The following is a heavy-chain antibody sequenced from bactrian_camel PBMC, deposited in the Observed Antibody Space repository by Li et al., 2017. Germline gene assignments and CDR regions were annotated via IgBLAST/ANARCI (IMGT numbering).Heavy chain of an antibody. CDR1: GFTSAKYT. CDR3: AKALPAGSGYEWSD. J-gene: IGHJ4*01. D-gene: IGHD2*01. CDR2: ISGSRNT. Sequence: VQLVESGGGLVQPGGSLRLSCAASGFTSAKYTMTWVRQAPGKGLEWVSRISGSRNTYYADSVKDRFTVSRDTAKNTMFLQLNSAKTGDTAMYYCAKALPAGSGYEWSDWCQGTQVTVS. V-gene: IGHV3-1*01.